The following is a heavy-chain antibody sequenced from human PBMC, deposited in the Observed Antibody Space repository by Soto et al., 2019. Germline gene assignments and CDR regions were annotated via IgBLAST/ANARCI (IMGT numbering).Heavy chain of an antibody. Sequence: QVQLVQSGAEVKKPGASVKVSCKASGYTFTSYGISWVRQAPGQGLEWMRGISAYNGKTNYAQKFQGRVTMTTATCPSTGYMELRSVSSDDTAVYFCARGTAVETGSYWGQGTLVTVSS. D-gene: IGHD4-17*01. CDR3: ARGTAVETGSY. CDR1: GYTFTSYG. V-gene: IGHV1-18*01. J-gene: IGHJ4*02. CDR2: ISAYNGKT.